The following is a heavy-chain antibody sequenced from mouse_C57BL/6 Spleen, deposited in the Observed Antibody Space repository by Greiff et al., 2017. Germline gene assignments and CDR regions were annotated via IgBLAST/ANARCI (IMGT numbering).Heavy chain of an antibody. J-gene: IGHJ1*03. V-gene: IGHV1-7*01. CDR3: ARSRDYHWYFDV. D-gene: IGHD2-4*01. Sequence: VKLMESGAELAKPGASVKLSCKASGYTFTSYWMHWVKQRPGQGLEWIGYINPSSGYTKYNQKFKDKATLTADNSSSTAYMQLSSLTYEDSAVYYCARSRDYHWYFDVWGTGTTVTVSS. CDR2: INPSSGYT. CDR1: GYTFTSYW.